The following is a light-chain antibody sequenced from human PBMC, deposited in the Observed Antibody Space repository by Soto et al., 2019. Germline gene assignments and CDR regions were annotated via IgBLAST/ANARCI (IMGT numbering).Light chain of an antibody. CDR3: QQYGSSPDT. V-gene: IGKV3D-20*01. CDR1: QSVSFNY. Sequence: EIVLTQSPGTLSLSPGERATLSCGASQSVSFNYLAWYQQKVGLAPRLLIYGASRRATGTPDRFSGSGSRTDFTLTISRLEPEDFAVYVCQQYGSSPDTFGQGTNLEIK. J-gene: IGKJ2*01. CDR2: GAS.